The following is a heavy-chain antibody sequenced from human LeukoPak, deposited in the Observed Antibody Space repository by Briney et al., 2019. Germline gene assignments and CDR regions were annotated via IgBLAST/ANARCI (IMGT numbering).Heavy chain of an antibody. D-gene: IGHD3-10*01. CDR2: INPSGGST. J-gene: IGHJ5*02. Sequence: ASVKASCKASGYTFTSYYMHWMRQAPGQGLEWMGIINPSGGSTSYAQKFQGRVTMTRDTSTSTVYMELSSLRSEDTAVYYCARGLRITMVRGVTNWFDPWGQGTLVTVSS. CDR1: GYTFTSYY. V-gene: IGHV1-46*01. CDR3: ARGLRITMVRGVTNWFDP.